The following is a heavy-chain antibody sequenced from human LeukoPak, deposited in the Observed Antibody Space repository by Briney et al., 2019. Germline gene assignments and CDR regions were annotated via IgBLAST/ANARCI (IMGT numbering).Heavy chain of an antibody. CDR2: IIPIFGTA. D-gene: IGHD3-22*01. V-gene: IGHV1-69*13. CDR1: GGTFSSYA. Sequence: SVKVSCKASGGTFSSYAISWVRQAPGQGLEWMGGIIPIFGTANYAQKFQGRVTITADESTSTAYMELSSLRSEDTAVYYCGRVDPHYYDSSGYYYLFDYWGQGTLVTVSS. J-gene: IGHJ4*02. CDR3: GRVDPHYYDSSGYYYLFDY.